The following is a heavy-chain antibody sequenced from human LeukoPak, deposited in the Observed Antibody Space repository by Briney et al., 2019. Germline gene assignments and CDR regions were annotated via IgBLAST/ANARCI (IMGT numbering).Heavy chain of an antibody. D-gene: IGHD3-10*01. CDR1: GFTFSNYW. J-gene: IGHJ3*02. Sequence: GGSLRLSCAASGFTFSNYWMSWVRQAPGKGLEWVANIKQDGSETYYMNSVKGRFTISRDNTKNSLSLQLNSLRAEDTAVYYCARWGGSGTFWDGFDIWGQGTMVTVSS. CDR2: IKQDGSET. V-gene: IGHV3-7*01. CDR3: ARWGGSGTFWDGFDI.